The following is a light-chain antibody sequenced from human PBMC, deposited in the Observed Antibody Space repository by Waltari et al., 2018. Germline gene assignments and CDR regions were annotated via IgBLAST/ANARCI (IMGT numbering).Light chain of an antibody. J-gene: IGLJ2*01. CDR3: QSYDSSLSGSV. V-gene: IGLV1-40*01. CDR1: SSNTGAGYD. Sequence: QSGLTQPPSVSGAPGQRVTLPCTGRSSNTGAGYDVHWYQLLPGTAPKLLIYGNSNRPSGVPDRFSGSKSGTSASLAITGLQAEDEAGYYCQSYDSSLSGSVFGGGTKLTVL. CDR2: GNS.